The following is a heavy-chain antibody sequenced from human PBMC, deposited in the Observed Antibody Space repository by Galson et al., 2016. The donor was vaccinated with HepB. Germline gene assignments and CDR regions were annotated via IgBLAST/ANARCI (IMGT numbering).Heavy chain of an antibody. J-gene: IGHJ4*02. CDR2: ISSNGGTT. CDR1: GFTFSRYA. D-gene: IGHD3-16*02. CDR3: VKDFDYVWGSFRFQTKYYFDY. Sequence: SLRLSCAASGFTFSRYALHWVRQAPGKGLEYVSAISSNGGTTYYADSVKGRFTISRDNFKNTLYLQMNSLRAEDTAVYYCVKDFDYVWGSFRFQTKYYFDYWGQGALVTVAS. V-gene: IGHV3-64D*06.